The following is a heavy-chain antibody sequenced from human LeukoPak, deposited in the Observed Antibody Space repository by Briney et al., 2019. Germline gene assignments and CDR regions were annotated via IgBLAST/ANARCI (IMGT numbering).Heavy chain of an antibody. CDR1: LDSTASNF. D-gene: IGHD1-14*01. CDR2: IHRSGSP. CDR3: AREILGGFNPGAY. V-gene: IGHV4-4*02. J-gene: IGHJ4*02. Sequence: SETLSLTCTVSLDSTASNFWSWVRQPPGKGLEWIGEIHRSGSPNYNPSLQSRVTVSIDRSRNQIVLELSSVTAADTAVYYCAREILGGFNPGAYWGQGTLVTVSS.